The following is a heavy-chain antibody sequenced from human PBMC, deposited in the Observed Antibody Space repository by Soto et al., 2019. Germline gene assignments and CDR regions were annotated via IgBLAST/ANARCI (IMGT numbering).Heavy chain of an antibody. CDR2: ISWNSGSI. D-gene: IGHD2-2*02. J-gene: IGHJ4*02. CDR3: AKSSSTDTGSSFDY. CDR1: GFTFDDYA. Sequence: EVQLVESGGGLVQPGRSLRLSCAASGFTFDDYAMHWVRQAPGKGLEWVSGISWNSGSIGYADSVKGRFTISRDNAKNSLYLQMNSLRAEDTALYYCAKSSSTDTGSSFDYWGQGTLVTVSS. V-gene: IGHV3-9*01.